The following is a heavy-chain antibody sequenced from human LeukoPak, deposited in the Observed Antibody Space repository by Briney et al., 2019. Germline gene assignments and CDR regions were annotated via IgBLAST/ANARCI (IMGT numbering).Heavy chain of an antibody. V-gene: IGHV3-23*01. CDR2: ISGGGGST. Sequence: TGGSLRLYGAASGFTCSSYAMSWLPQAPGKGLVWCLAISGGGGSTYYAAAVNDRFTISRDNSKNTLYLQMNSLRDEDTAVYYCAKVKETYYDFWRRYYNFDYWGQGTLVTVSS. CDR3: AKVKETYYDFWRRYYNFDY. CDR1: GFTCSSYA. J-gene: IGHJ4*02. D-gene: IGHD3-3*01.